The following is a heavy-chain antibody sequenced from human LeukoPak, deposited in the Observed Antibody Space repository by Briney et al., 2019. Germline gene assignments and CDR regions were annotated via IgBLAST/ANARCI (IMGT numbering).Heavy chain of an antibody. Sequence: GGSLRLSCAASGFTFSSYAMHWVRQAPGKGLEWVAVISYDGSNKYYADSVKGRFTISRDNSKNALYLQMNSLRAEDTAVYYCARDPRDSPPTYYFDYWGQGTLVTVSS. V-gene: IGHV3-30-3*01. CDR2: ISYDGSNK. J-gene: IGHJ4*02. CDR1: GFTFSSYA. CDR3: ARDPRDSPPTYYFDY.